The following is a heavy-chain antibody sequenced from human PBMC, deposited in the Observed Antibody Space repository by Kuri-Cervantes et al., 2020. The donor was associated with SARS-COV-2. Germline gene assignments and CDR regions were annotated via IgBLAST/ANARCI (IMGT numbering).Heavy chain of an antibody. J-gene: IGHJ4*02. D-gene: IGHD6-13*01. CDR2: IYYSGST. Sequence: SETLSLTCTVSGGPISSSSYYWGWIRQPPGKGLEWIGSIYYSGSTYYNPSLKSRVTISVDTSKNQFSLKLSSVTAADTAVYYCASTAIAAAGRFDYWGQGTLVTVSS. CDR1: GGPISSSSYY. V-gene: IGHV4-39*07. CDR3: ASTAIAAAGRFDY.